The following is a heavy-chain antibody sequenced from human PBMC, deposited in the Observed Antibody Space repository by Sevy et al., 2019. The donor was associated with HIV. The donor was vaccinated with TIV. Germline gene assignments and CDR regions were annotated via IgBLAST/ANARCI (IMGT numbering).Heavy chain of an antibody. J-gene: IGHJ4*02. CDR3: ARDSTTRPRVLDY. CDR1: GDSISSGNYY. CDR2: IYFTGNT. D-gene: IGHD1-1*01. Sequence: SETLSLTCTVSGDSISSGNYYWHWIRQPPGKGLEWIGYIYFTGNTDYSPSLKSRVTLSLDTSKSQFSLTLKSVTAADTAIYFCARDSTTRPRVLDYWGQGTLVTVSS. V-gene: IGHV4-61*01.